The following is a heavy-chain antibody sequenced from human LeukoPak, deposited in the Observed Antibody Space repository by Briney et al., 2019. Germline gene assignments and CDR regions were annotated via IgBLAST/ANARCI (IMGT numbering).Heavy chain of an antibody. CDR1: GFTFSSYG. D-gene: IGHD3-22*01. CDR2: IWYDGSNK. Sequence: GGSLRLSCAASGFTFSSYGMHWVRQAPGKGLEWVAVIWYDGSNKYYADSVKGRFTISRDNAKNSLYLQMNSLRAEDTAVYYCARVSRGYDRPEDAFDIWGQGTMVTVSS. CDR3: ARVSRGYDRPEDAFDI. J-gene: IGHJ3*02. V-gene: IGHV3-33*01.